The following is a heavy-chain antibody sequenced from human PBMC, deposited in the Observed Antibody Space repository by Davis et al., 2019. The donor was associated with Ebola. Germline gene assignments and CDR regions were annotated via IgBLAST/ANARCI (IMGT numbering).Heavy chain of an antibody. J-gene: IGHJ4*02. CDR1: GFTFSDYY. CDR2: IGSGGRTT. CDR3: ARGGGITMIVD. D-gene: IGHD3-22*01. V-gene: IGHV3-11*04. Sequence: GGSLRLSCAASGFTFSDYYMTWIRQAPGKGLEWVSYIGSGGRTTDYADSVKGRFTISRENAKNSLHLQMNSLRDEDTAVYYCARGGGITMIVDWGQGTLVTVSS.